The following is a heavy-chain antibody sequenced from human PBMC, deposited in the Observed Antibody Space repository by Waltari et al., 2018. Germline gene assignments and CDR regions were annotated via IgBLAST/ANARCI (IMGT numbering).Heavy chain of an antibody. V-gene: IGHV4-34*01. CDR3: AGIGSYFLDY. CDR2: INHSGST. CDR1: GGSLRGYY. J-gene: IGHJ4*02. Sequence: QVQLQQWGAGLLKPSETLSLTCAVYGGSLRGYYWSWIRQPPGKGLEWIGEINHSGSTNYNPSLKSRVTISVDTSKNQFSLKLSSVTAADTAVYYCAGIGSYFLDYWGQGTLVTVSS. D-gene: IGHD1-26*01.